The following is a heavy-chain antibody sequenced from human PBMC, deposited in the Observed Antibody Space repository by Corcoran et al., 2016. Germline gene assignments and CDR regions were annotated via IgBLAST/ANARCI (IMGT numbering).Heavy chain of an antibody. Sequence: EVQLVESGGGMVQPGGSLRLSCAASGFTFSSYWMRWVRQAPGKGLEWVANIKQDGSEKYYVDSVKGRFTISRDNAKNSLYLQMNSLRSEDTAVYYGAWERVAVAGTILDYWGQGTLVTVSS. D-gene: IGHD6-13*01. J-gene: IGHJ4*02. CDR2: IKQDGSEK. CDR3: AWERVAVAGTILDY. CDR1: GFTFSSYW. V-gene: IGHV3-7*01.